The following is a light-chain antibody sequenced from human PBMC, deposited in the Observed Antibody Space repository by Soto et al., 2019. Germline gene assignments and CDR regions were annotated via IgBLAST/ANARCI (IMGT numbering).Light chain of an antibody. CDR1: SSNIGSNT. V-gene: IGLV1-44*01. J-gene: IGLJ1*01. Sequence: QSVLTQPPSASGTPGQRVTISCSGSSSNIGSNTVNGYQQLPGTAPKLLIYNNNQRPSGVPDRFSGSKSDTSASLAISGLQSEDESDYYCAAWDDSLNGLVFGTGTKVTVL. CDR3: AAWDDSLNGLV. CDR2: NNN.